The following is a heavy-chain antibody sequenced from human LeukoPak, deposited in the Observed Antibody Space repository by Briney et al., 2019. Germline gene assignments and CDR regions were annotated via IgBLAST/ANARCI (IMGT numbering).Heavy chain of an antibody. J-gene: IGHJ4*02. V-gene: IGHV3-23*01. CDR3: AKSLDCGGNRSGLDY. D-gene: IGHD4-23*01. CDR1: GFTFSTYG. Sequence: GGSLRLSCAASGFTFSTYGMNWVRQAPGKGLEWVSAVSGSGSTTYYARSVKGLFTVSRDNSKNTLYLQMNSLRVDDTAVYYCAKSLDCGGNRSGLDYWGKGTLVTVSS. CDR2: VSGSGSTT.